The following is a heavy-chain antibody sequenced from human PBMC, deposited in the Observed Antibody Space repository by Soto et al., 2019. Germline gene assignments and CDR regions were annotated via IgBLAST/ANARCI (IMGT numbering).Heavy chain of an antibody. V-gene: IGHV4-30-4*01. J-gene: IGHJ2*01. CDR3: AREVIPLTTDWYFDL. CDR2: IYDSGST. Sequence: SETLSLTCTVSGGSISGGVGGLYYWSWIRQPPGKGLEWIGYIYDSGSTYYNPSLKSRVTISVDTSKNQFSLKLSSVTAADTAVYYCAREVIPLTTDWYFDLWGRGTLVTVS. D-gene: IGHD4-17*01. CDR1: GGSISGGVGGLYY.